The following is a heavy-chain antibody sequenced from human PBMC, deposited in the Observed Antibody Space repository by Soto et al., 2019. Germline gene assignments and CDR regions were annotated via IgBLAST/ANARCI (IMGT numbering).Heavy chain of an antibody. CDR3: ARDPSNTSGYRSWLDT. D-gene: IGHD5-12*01. CDR1: GYTFSKYG. Sequence: QVQLVQYGNEVKKPGASVMVSCKASGYTFSKYGITWVRQAPGQGLEWLGWISTYNGDTNFAQKFQGRITMTRDTSTSIAYMALRSLTSDDTAVYYCARDPSNTSGYRSWLDTWGQGTLVTVSS. J-gene: IGHJ5*02. CDR2: ISTYNGDT. V-gene: IGHV1-18*04.